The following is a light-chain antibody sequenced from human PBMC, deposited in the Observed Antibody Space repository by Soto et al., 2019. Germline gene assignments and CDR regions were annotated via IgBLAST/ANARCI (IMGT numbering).Light chain of an antibody. V-gene: IGLV6-57*04. J-gene: IGLJ2*01. CDR3: QSYDSDFVV. Sequence: NFMLTQQHSVSESPGKTLSISRTRSRGSIANNYVQWYQQRPGSAPTTVIYENNQRLSGVPDRFSGSTDGSSNSASLTISGLQTEDEADYYCQSYDSDFVVFGGGTKLTVL. CDR2: ENN. CDR1: RGSIANNY.